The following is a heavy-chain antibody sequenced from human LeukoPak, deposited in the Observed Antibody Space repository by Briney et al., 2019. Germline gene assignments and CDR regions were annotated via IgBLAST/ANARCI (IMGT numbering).Heavy chain of an antibody. CDR2: IRSKANSYAT. V-gene: IGHV3-73*01. J-gene: IGHJ6*03. Sequence: GGSLRLSCAASGFTFSGSAMHWVRQASGKGLEWVGRIRSKANSYATAYAASVKGRFTISRDDSKNTAYLQMNSLKTEDTAVYYCTREGGYGDYVKSSYYYYYMDVWGKGTTVTISS. CDR1: GFTFSGSA. D-gene: IGHD4-17*01. CDR3: TREGGYGDYVKSSYYYYYMDV.